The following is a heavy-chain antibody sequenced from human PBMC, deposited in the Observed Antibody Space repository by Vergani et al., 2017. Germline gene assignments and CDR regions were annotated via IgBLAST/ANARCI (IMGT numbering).Heavy chain of an antibody. CDR2: ISWNSGSI. Sequence: EVQLVESGGGLVQPGRSLRLSCAASGFTFDDYAMHWVRQAPGKGLEWVSGISWNSGSIGYADSVKGRFTISRDNAKNSLYLQMNSLKTEDTAVYYCARDEADYWGQGTLVTVSS. J-gene: IGHJ4*02. V-gene: IGHV3-9*01. CDR1: GFTFDDYA. CDR3: ARDEADY.